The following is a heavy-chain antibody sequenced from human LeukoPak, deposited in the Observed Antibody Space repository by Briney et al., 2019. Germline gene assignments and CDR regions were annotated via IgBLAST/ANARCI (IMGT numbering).Heavy chain of an antibody. CDR1: GGSFSGYY. J-gene: IGHJ4*02. CDR3: ARGRRW. CDR2: INHSGNI. Sequence: SHTLSLTCAVYGGSFSGYYWTWIRQPPGKGLEWIGEINHSGNINYNPSLKSRLTISVDTSKNQFSLKLSSMTAADTAVYYCARGRRWWGQGALVTVSS. V-gene: IGHV4-34*01. D-gene: IGHD5-24*01.